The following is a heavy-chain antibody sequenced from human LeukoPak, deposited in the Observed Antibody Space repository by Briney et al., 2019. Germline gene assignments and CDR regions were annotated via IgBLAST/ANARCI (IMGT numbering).Heavy chain of an antibody. V-gene: IGHV4-38-2*02. CDR2: IYHSGST. CDR3: ARDATGLGNYFAS. D-gene: IGHD3-16*01. J-gene: IGHJ4*02. Sequence: SETLSLTCTVSGYSISSGYYWGWIRQPPGKGLEWIGSIYHSGSTYYNPSLKSRVTISVDTSKNQFSLKLSSVTAADTAIYFCARDATGLGNYFASWGQGTLVTVSS. CDR1: GYSISSGYY.